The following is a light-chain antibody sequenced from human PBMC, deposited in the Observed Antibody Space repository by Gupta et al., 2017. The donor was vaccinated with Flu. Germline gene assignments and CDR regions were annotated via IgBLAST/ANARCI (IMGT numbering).Light chain of an antibody. CDR2: DAY. CDR1: QRISSK. Sequence: ATLSVFPVERATIPGRASQRISSKIAWYQQKPGQAPRLLIYDAYTRPTGIPVRFSGGGSGTEFTLTINSLQSEDFAVYYCQQYDTWPPWTLGQGTKVEIK. CDR3: QQYDTWPPWT. V-gene: IGKV3-15*01. J-gene: IGKJ1*01.